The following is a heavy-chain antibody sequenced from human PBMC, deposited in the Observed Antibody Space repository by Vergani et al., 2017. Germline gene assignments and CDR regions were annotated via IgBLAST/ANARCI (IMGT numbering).Heavy chain of an antibody. D-gene: IGHD3-10*01. CDR1: GLTFTNYY. CDR2: INTSDGGS. V-gene: IGHV1-46*03. Sequence: QVQLVQSGAEVKKPGASVKVSCKASGLTFTNYYIHWVRQAPGQGLEWVGIINTSDGGSSYGQKFQGRVSMTRDASTSTVYMELSNVRPDDTALYYCTRGDMVRGVDFDYWGQGTLVTVSS. J-gene: IGHJ4*02. CDR3: TRGDMVRGVDFDY.